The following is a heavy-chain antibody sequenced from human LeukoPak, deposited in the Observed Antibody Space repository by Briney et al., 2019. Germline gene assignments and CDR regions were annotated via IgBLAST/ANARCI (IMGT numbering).Heavy chain of an antibody. CDR1: GYSFTSYW. CDR3: ARFVGACSGGSCYSDY. J-gene: IGHJ4*02. CDR2: IYPGDSDT. Sequence: GESLQISCQASGYSFTSYWIGWVRQMPGKGLEWMGIIYPGDSDTRYSPSLQGQVTISADKSINTAYLQWNSLKASDTAMYYCARFVGACSGGSCYSDYWGQGTLVTVSS. D-gene: IGHD2-15*01. V-gene: IGHV5-51*01.